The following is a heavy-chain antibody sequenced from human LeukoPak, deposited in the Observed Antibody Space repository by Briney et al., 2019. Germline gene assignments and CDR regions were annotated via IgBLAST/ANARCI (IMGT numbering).Heavy chain of an antibody. Sequence: SGGSLRLSCAASGFTFSSYSMNWVRQAPGKGLEWVSSISSSSSYIYYADSVKGRFTISRDNAKNSLYLQMNSLRAEDTAVYYCASGGIYTAVDFDYWGQGTLVTVSS. V-gene: IGHV3-21*01. CDR3: ASGGIYTAVDFDY. CDR1: GFTFSSYS. CDR2: ISSSSSYI. J-gene: IGHJ4*02. D-gene: IGHD5-18*01.